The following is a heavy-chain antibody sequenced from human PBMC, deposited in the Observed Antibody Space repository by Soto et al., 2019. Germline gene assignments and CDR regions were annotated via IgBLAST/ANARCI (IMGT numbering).Heavy chain of an antibody. V-gene: IGHV4-31*03. CDR1: GGSISTAGMY. CDR2: VFYTGVT. J-gene: IGHJ4*02. CDR3: ARSRGSSKPYFYDY. D-gene: IGHD1-26*01. Sequence: QVQLQESGPGLVKPSETLSLTCTVSGGSISTAGMYWSWIRQHPGKGREWIGYVFYTGVTYYNPSLKSRVTISVDTSENQFSLKLTSVTAADTAIYYCARSRGSSKPYFYDYWGQGTLVTVSS.